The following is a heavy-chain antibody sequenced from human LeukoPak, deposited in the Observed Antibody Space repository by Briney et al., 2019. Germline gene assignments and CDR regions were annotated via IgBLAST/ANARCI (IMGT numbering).Heavy chain of an antibody. CDR3: EVDYYDSSGYWEVY. V-gene: IGHV4-39*07. CDR2: IYYSGST. D-gene: IGHD3-22*01. CDR1: GGSISSSSYY. J-gene: IGHJ4*02. Sequence: SETLSLTCTVSGGSISSSSYYWGWIRQPPGRGLEWIGSIYYSGSTYYNPSLKSRVTMSVDTSKNQFSLKLSSVTAADTAVYYCEVDYYDSSGYWEVYWGQGTLVTVSS.